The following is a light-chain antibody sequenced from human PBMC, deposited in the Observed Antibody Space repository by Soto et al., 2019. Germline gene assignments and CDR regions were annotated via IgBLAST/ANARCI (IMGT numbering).Light chain of an antibody. CDR1: TSDVGGYHY. Sequence: QSALTQPRSVSGSPGQSVTISCTGTTSDVGGYHYVSWYQQHPGKAPKLMIYDVSKWPSGVPDRFSGSKSGNTASLTISGLQAEDEADYYCCSYAGNALWVFGGGTKLTVL. CDR2: DVS. J-gene: IGLJ3*02. CDR3: CSYAGNALWV. V-gene: IGLV2-11*01.